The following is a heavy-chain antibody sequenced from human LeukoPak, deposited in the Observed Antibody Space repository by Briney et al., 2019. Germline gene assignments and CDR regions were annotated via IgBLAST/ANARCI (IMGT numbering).Heavy chain of an antibody. J-gene: IGHJ4*02. CDR3: ARGASGSGGND. CDR2: IYSGGSI. D-gene: IGHD3-10*01. V-gene: IGHV3-53*01. CDR1: GFTFSSYA. Sequence: GGSLRLSCAASGFTFSSYAMSWVRQAPGKGLEWVSVIYSGGSIDYTDSVKGRFTISRDNSKNTLYLEMNSLRAEDTAMYYCARGASGSGGNDWGQGTLVTVS.